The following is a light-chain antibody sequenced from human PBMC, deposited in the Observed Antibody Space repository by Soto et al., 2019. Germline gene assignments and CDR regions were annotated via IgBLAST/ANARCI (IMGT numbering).Light chain of an antibody. V-gene: IGKV3-15*01. CDR2: GAS. CDR3: QQYHNWPPIT. J-gene: IGKJ5*01. Sequence: EIVRTQSPDTLFVSLGEESTFTCRASPTVSSHLAWYQHKPGQVPRLVIYGASTRASGIPARFSGSGSETDFTLTISSLQSEDSAVYYCQQYHNWPPITFGQGTRLEIK. CDR1: PTVSSH.